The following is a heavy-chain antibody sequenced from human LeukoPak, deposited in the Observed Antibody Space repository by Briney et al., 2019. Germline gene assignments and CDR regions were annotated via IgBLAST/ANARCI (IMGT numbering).Heavy chain of an antibody. V-gene: IGHV4-59*01. Sequence: PSETLSLTCTVSGGSISSYYWSWIRQPPGKGLEWIGYIYYSGSTNYNPSLKSRVTISVDTSKNQFSLKLSSVTAADTAVYYCARDRYGDYAGDYWGQGTLVTVSS. CDR2: IYYSGST. CDR1: GGSISSYY. D-gene: IGHD4-17*01. J-gene: IGHJ4*02. CDR3: ARDRYGDYAGDY.